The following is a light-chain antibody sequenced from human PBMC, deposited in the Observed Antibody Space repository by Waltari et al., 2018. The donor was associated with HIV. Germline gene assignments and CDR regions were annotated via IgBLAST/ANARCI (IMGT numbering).Light chain of an antibody. CDR3: QSYDSSLSGWV. J-gene: IGLJ3*02. Sequence: QSVLTQPPSVSGAPGQRVTISCTGRSSNIGAGYDVHWYQQLPGTAPKLLIFCDANRPSGVPARFSVSKSGTSASLAITGLQAEVEADYYCQSYDSSLSGWVFGGGTKLTVL. CDR1: SSNIGAGYD. CDR2: CDA. V-gene: IGLV1-40*01.